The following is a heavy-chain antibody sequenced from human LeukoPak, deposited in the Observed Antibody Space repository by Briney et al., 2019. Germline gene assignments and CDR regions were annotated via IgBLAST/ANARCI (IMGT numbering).Heavy chain of an antibody. V-gene: IGHV1-2*02. CDR3: ASLVQTTATGPTTP. Sequence: ASVTVSCTSSGSTFTVYYMHWVRQAPGQGLEWMGWINPNSGDTTYAQKFQGRVTMTRDTSISTAYMELSSLRSDDTALYYCASLVQTTATGPTTPWGQGTLVTVSS. CDR2: INPNSGDT. D-gene: IGHD1-7*01. J-gene: IGHJ5*02. CDR1: GSTFTVYY.